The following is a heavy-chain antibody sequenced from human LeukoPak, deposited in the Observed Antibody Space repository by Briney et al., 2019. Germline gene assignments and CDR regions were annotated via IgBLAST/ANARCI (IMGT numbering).Heavy chain of an antibody. V-gene: IGHV3-7*01. CDR3: ARGGAVAGRKGPSFDY. D-gene: IGHD6-19*01. J-gene: IGHJ4*02. Sequence: GGSLRLSCAASGFTFSSYWMSWVRQAPGKGLEWVANIKQDGSEKYYVDSVKGRFTISRDNAKNSLYLQMNSLRAEDTAVYYCARGGAVAGRKGPSFDYWGQGTLVTVSS. CDR2: IKQDGSEK. CDR1: GFTFSSYW.